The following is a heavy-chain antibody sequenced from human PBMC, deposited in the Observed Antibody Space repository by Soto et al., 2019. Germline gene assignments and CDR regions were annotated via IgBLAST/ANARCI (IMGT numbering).Heavy chain of an antibody. CDR1: GFVFSTYW. J-gene: IGHJ6*03. D-gene: IGHD2-15*01. CDR3: ARGRWGSGGSGEIYYYFMDV. CDR2: IKEDGSET. Sequence: EVQLVESGGGLVQPGGSLRLSCAASGFVFSTYWMTWVRQAPGKGLEWVANIKEDGSETYYEDSVKGRFTMSRDNAKNSLYLQMNSLRAEDTAVYYCARGRWGSGGSGEIYYYFMDVWGKGTTVTVSS. V-gene: IGHV3-7*01.